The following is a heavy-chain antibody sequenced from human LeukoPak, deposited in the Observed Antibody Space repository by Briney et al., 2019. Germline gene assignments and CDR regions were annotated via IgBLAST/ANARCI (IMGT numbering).Heavy chain of an antibody. Sequence: SQTLSLTCTVSGGSISSGSYYWSWIRQPAGKGLEWIGRIYTSGSTNYNPSLKSRVTISVDTSKNQFSLKLSSVTAADTAVYYCAREASPVTYYYDSSGLNWFDPWGQGTLVTVSS. CDR3: AREASPVTYYYDSSGLNWFDP. CDR2: IYTSGST. CDR1: GGSISSGSYY. J-gene: IGHJ5*02. D-gene: IGHD3-22*01. V-gene: IGHV4-61*02.